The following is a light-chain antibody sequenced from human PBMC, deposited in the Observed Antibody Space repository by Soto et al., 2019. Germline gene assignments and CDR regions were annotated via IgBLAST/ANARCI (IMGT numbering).Light chain of an antibody. Sequence: QSVLTQPPSVSGAPGQRVTISCTGSSSNIGAGYDVHWYQQLPGTAPKLLIYGNSNRPSGVPDRFSGSKSGTSASLAITRLQADDEADYYCQSYDSSLSGLYVFGTGTEVTVL. J-gene: IGLJ1*01. CDR1: SSNIGAGYD. CDR2: GNS. CDR3: QSYDSSLSGLYV. V-gene: IGLV1-40*01.